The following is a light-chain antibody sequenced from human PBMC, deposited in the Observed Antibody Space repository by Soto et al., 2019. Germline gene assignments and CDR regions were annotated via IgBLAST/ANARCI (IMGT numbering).Light chain of an antibody. CDR3: QQYNNWWT. V-gene: IGKV3-15*01. Sequence: EIVMTQSPATLSVSPGERATLSCRASQSVSSNLAWYQQKPGQAPRLLIYGPSTRATVIPARFSGSGSGTEFTLTISSLQSEDFAVYYCQQYNNWWTFGQGTKVEIK. J-gene: IGKJ1*01. CDR2: GPS. CDR1: QSVSSN.